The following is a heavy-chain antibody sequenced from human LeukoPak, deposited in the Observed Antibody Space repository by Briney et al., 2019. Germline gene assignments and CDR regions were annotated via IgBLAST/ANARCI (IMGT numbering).Heavy chain of an antibody. Sequence: GASVTVSCTASGYTFTVYYMHWVRQAPGQGLEWMGWINPNSGGTNYAQKFQGRVTMTRDTSISTAYMELSRLRSDDTAVYYCARGPITIFGVVKYYYYYGMDVWGQGTTVTVSS. D-gene: IGHD3-3*01. V-gene: IGHV1-2*02. CDR3: ARGPITIFGVVKYYYYYGMDV. CDR2: INPNSGGT. CDR1: GYTFTVYY. J-gene: IGHJ6*02.